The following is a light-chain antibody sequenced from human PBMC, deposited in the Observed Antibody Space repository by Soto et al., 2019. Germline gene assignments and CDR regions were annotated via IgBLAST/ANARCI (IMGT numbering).Light chain of an antibody. CDR2: SAS. V-gene: IGKV1-13*02. Sequence: ALQLTQSPSSLSASVGDRVTITCRASQGISSALAWFQQKPGKPPKLLIYSASSLESGVPSRFSGSGSGTEFSLTISSLQPEDFATYFCQHFNSYPHTFGQGTRLEIK. J-gene: IGKJ5*01. CDR3: QHFNSYPHT. CDR1: QGISSA.